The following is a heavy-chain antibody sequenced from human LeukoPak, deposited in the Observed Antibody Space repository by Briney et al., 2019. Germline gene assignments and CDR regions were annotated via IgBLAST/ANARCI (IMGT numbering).Heavy chain of an antibody. D-gene: IGHD3-10*01. Sequence: SETLSLTCTVSGGSISSYYWSWIRQPPGKGLEWIGYIYYSGSTNYNPSLKSGVTISVDTSKNQFSLKLSSVTAADTAVYYCARDSYYGAAGIDYWGQGTLVTVSS. V-gene: IGHV4-59*01. CDR3: ARDSYYGAAGIDY. CDR1: GGSISSYY. J-gene: IGHJ4*02. CDR2: IYYSGST.